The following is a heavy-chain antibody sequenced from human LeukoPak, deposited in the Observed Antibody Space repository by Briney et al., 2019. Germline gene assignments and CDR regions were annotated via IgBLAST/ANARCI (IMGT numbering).Heavy chain of an antibody. D-gene: IGHD3-22*01. J-gene: IGHJ4*02. Sequence: ASVKVSCKASGGTFSSYAISWVRQAPGQGLEWMGGIIPIFGTANYAQKFQGRVTITTDESTSTAYMELSSLRSEDTAVYYCASLGVTMIVIWGQGTLVTVSS. CDR2: IIPIFGTA. V-gene: IGHV1-69*05. CDR1: GGTFSSYA. CDR3: ASLGVTMIVI.